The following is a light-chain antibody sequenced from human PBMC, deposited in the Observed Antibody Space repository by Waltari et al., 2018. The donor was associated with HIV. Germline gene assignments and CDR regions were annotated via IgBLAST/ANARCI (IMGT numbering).Light chain of an antibody. CDR2: DAS. V-gene: IGKV3-11*01. CDR1: HSVSPH. CDR3: QQRTNWPQNT. J-gene: IGKJ4*01. Sequence: ELVFTHSPATLSLSPRESAPLSCSARHSVSPHLSWYQQKPGQAPRLLIADASNRATGVPPRFSGSGSGTDFTLTISSLEPEDFAVYYCQQRTNWPQNTFGGGTKVEIK.